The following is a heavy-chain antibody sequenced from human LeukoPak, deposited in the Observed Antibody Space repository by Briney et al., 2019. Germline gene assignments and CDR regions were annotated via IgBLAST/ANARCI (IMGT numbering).Heavy chain of an antibody. D-gene: IGHD3-22*01. V-gene: IGHV3-43*01. CDR2: ISWDGGDT. J-gene: IGHJ4*02. CDR3: AKDDLYDSSGYIDY. Sequence: GGSLRLSCAASGFTFDDYTMHWVRQAPGKGLEWVSLISWDGGDTYYADSVKGRFTISRDNSKNSLYLQMNSLRTEDTALYYCAKDDLYDSSGYIDYWGQGTLVTVSS. CDR1: GFTFDDYT.